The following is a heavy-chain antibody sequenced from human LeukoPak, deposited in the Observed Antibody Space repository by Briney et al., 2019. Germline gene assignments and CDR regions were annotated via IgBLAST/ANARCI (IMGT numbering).Heavy chain of an antibody. CDR1: GYTLTELS. V-gene: IGHV1-24*01. J-gene: IGHJ5*02. D-gene: IGHD2-2*02. CDR2: FDPEDGET. Sequence: ASVKVSCKVSGYTLTELSMNWVRQPPGKGLEWMGGFDPEDGETIYAQKFQGRVTMTEDTSTDTAYMELSSLRSEDTAVYYCAIWAGYCSSTSCYRGGFDPWGQGTLVTVSS. CDR3: AIWAGYCSSTSCYRGGFDP.